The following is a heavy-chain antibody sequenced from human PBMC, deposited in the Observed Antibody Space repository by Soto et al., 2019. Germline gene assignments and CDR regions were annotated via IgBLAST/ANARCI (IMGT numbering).Heavy chain of an antibody. CDR3: ARRKERSGPHYFDY. CDR2: MNPSNGNT. V-gene: IGHV1-8*02. CDR1: GYTFTTYD. D-gene: IGHD6-25*01. J-gene: IGHJ4*02. Sequence: GASVKVSCKASGYTFTTYDVSWVRQASGQGLEWMGWMNPSNGNTGYAQKFQGRVTMTRNTSISTVYMELGGLRPDDTAVYYCARRKERSGPHYFDYWGQGTRVTAPQ.